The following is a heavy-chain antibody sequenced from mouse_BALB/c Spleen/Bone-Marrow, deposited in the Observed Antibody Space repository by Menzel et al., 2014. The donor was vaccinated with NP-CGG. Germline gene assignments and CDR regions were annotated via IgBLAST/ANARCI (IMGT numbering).Heavy chain of an antibody. CDR2: IYPGDGET. V-gene: IGHV1-80*01. Sequence: VQLLQSGAELVRPGPSVKISCKASGYSFSSYWMNWVQQRPGQGLEWIGQIYPGDGETNYNGKFKGNATLTADKSSSTAYMQLISLTSEDSAVYFCARKYGDYWGQGTTPTVSS. CDR3: ARKYGDY. J-gene: IGHJ2*01. CDR1: GYSFSSYW. D-gene: IGHD2-10*02.